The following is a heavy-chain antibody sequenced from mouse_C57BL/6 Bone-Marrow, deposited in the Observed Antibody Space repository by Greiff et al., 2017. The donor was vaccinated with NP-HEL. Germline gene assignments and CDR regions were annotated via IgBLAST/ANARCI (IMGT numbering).Heavy chain of an antibody. D-gene: IGHD1-1*01. Sequence: VKLQESGAELVRPGTSVKVSCKASGYAFTNYLIEWVKQRPGQGLEWIGVINPGSGGTNYNEKFKGKATLTADKSSSTAYMQHSSLTSEDSAVYFCAKVDCYGSSGYAMDYWGQGTSVTVSS. CDR2: INPGSGGT. CDR1: GYAFTNYL. CDR3: AKVDCYGSSGYAMDY. J-gene: IGHJ4*01. V-gene: IGHV1-54*01.